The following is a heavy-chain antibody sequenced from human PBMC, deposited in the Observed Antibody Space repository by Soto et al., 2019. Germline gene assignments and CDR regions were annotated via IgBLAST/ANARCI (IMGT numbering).Heavy chain of an antibody. J-gene: IGHJ3*02. Sequence: EVQLLESGGGLVQPGGSLRLSCAASGFTFSSHDMSWVRQAPGKGLEWVSGTSDSGGSTHYADSVKGRFTISRDNSKNTLYLQMNSLRAEDTAVYYCAKDRPVGATAFDIWGQGTMVTVSS. V-gene: IGHV3-23*01. CDR3: AKDRPVGATAFDI. D-gene: IGHD1-26*01. CDR2: TSDSGGST. CDR1: GFTFSSHD.